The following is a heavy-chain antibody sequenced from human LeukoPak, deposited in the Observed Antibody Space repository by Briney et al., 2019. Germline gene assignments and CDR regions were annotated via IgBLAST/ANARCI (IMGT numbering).Heavy chain of an antibody. V-gene: IGHV1-46*01. J-gene: IGHJ6*03. CDR3: ARVGAVVTYYMDV. Sequence: ASVKVSCKTSGYTFTSYDMHWVRQAPGQGLEWMGIINSSGGSTSYAQKFPGRVTMTRDMSTSTFYLELSSLRSEDTAVYYCARVGAVVTYYMDVWGKGTTVTVSS. CDR1: GYTFTSYD. D-gene: IGHD4-23*01. CDR2: INSSGGST.